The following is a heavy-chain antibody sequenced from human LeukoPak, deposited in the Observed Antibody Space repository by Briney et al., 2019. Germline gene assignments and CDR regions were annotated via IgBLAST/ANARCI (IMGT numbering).Heavy chain of an antibody. J-gene: IGHJ4*02. Sequence: SETLSLTCTVSGGSISSTSYYWGWIRQPPWKGLEWIGSIYYSGSTYYNPSLKSRVTISIDTSKNQFSLMLSSVTAADTAVYYCARGGSVTYRIDYWGQGTLVTVSS. V-gene: IGHV4-39*01. CDR2: IYYSGST. CDR3: ARGGSVTYRIDY. D-gene: IGHD1-14*01. CDR1: GGSISSTSYY.